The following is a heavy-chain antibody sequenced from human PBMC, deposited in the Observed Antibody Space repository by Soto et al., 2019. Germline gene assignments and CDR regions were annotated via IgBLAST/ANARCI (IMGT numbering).Heavy chain of an antibody. J-gene: IGHJ6*03. CDR2: ISGSGGST. CDR1: GFTFSSYA. D-gene: IGHD3-10*01. CDR3: ASLPYGSYYYYYMDV. V-gene: IGHV3-23*01. Sequence: SGGSLRLSCAASGFTFSSYAMSWVRQAPGKGLEWVSAISGSGGSTYYADSVKGRFTISRDNSKNTLYLQMNSLRAEDTAVYYCASLPYGSYYYYYMDVWGKGTTVTVSS.